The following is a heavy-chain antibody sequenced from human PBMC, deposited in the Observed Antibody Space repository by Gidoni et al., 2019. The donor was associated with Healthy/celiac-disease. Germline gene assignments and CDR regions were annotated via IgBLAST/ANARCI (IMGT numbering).Heavy chain of an antibody. CDR3: ARPFGGNVGYDAVDI. CDR2: IFSNAEK. V-gene: IGHV2-26*01. Sequence: QATLKESGPVLVKPTETLTLPCTVPGFSLSKARMGVSWIRQPPGKALAWLAHIFSNAEKSYSTSLKSRLTIYKDTSNSQVVLTMTNRDPVDTATYYCARPFGGNVGYDAVDIWGQGTMVTVSS. D-gene: IGHD2-15*01. CDR1: GFSLSKARMG. J-gene: IGHJ3*02.